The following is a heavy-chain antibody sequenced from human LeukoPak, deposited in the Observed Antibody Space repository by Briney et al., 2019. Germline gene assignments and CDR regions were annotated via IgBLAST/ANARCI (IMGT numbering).Heavy chain of an antibody. CDR3: AKDTTPPKAGFDP. J-gene: IGHJ5*02. Sequence: PGGSLRLSCAASGFTFSSYGMHWVRQAPGKGLEWVAFIRYDGSNIYYADSVKGRFTISRDNSKNTLYLQMNSLRAEDTAVYYCAKDTTPPKAGFDPWGQGTLVTVSS. D-gene: IGHD1-14*01. CDR2: IRYDGSNI. V-gene: IGHV3-30*02. CDR1: GFTFSSYG.